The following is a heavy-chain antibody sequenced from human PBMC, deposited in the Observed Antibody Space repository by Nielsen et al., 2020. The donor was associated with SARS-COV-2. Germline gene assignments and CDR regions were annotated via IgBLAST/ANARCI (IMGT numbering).Heavy chain of an antibody. D-gene: IGHD3-3*01. CDR1: GYTFTSYA. Sequence: ASVKVSCKASGYTFTSYAMHWVRQAPGQRLEWMGWINAGNGNTKYSQKFQGRVTITRDTSASTAYMELSSLRSEDTAVYYCARDGYYDFWSGYYKFNWFDPWGQGTLVTVSS. CDR2: INAGNGNT. CDR3: ARDGYYDFWSGYYKFNWFDP. J-gene: IGHJ5*02. V-gene: IGHV1-3*01.